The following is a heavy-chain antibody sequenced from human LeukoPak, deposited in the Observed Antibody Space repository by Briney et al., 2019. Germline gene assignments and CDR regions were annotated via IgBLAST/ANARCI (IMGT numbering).Heavy chain of an antibody. Sequence: SETLSLTCTVSGGSISSYYWSWIRQPPGKGLEWIGYIYYSGSTNYNPSLKSRVTISVDTSKNQFSLKLSAVTAADTAVYYCARQRYSSGSYYIDYWGQGTLVTVSS. V-gene: IGHV4-59*08. CDR2: IYYSGST. CDR1: GGSISSYY. CDR3: ARQRYSSGSYYIDY. D-gene: IGHD3-10*01. J-gene: IGHJ4*02.